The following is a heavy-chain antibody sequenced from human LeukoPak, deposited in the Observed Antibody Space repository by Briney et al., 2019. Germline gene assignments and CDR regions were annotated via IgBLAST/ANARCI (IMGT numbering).Heavy chain of an antibody. J-gene: IGHJ4*02. D-gene: IGHD6-19*01. V-gene: IGHV1-18*01. Sequence: LGASVKVSCKASGYTFTSYGISWVRQAPGQGLEWMGWISAYNGNTNYAQKLQGRVTMTTDTSTRTAYMELRSLRSDDTAVYYCARETTDSSGWLISTFDYWGQGALVTVSS. CDR1: GYTFTSYG. CDR3: ARETTDSSGWLISTFDY. CDR2: ISAYNGNT.